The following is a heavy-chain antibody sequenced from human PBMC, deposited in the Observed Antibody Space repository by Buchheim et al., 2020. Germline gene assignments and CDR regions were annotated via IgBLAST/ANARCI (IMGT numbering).Heavy chain of an antibody. Sequence: EVQLVQSGAELKKPGESLKISCEGSGYTFTNYWIGWVRQMPGKGLEWMGIIYPGDSDTRYSPSFQGQATISADKSINTAYPHWSSLKASDTAMYYCARRWNSRNPHFDYWGQGTL. V-gene: IGHV5-51*01. D-gene: IGHD1-7*01. CDR2: IYPGDSDT. CDR1: GYTFTNYW. J-gene: IGHJ4*02. CDR3: ARRWNSRNPHFDY.